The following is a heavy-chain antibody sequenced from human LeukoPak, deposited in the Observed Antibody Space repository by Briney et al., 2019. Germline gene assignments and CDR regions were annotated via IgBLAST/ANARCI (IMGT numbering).Heavy chain of an antibody. CDR1: GLAVSAYK. CDR3: VVGGSPGY. CDR2: ISTDGYTT. D-gene: IGHD2-15*01. V-gene: IGHV3-74*01. J-gene: IGHJ4*02. Sequence: GGSLRLSCAASGLAVSAYKMHWVRQAPRKGLVWVSRISTDGYTTDYADFVQGRFTASRDNTKNTWSLEMNSLRAEDTAVYYCVVGGSPGYWGQGTLVTVSS.